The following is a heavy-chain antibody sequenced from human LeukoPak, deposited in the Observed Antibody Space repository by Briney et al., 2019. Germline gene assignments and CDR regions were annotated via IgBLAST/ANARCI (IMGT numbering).Heavy chain of an antibody. J-gene: IGHJ4*02. D-gene: IGHD1-1*01. CDR1: GFIFSNYW. V-gene: IGHV3-7*01. CDR3: ARDNDGALDY. CDR2: IKHYESER. Sequence: GGFLRLSCAAPGFIFSNYWMAWVRQAPGEGLEWVANIKHYESERYYVDSVKGRFTISRDNAKNSLYLQMNSLRADDTAVYYCARDNDGALDYWGQGTLVTVSS.